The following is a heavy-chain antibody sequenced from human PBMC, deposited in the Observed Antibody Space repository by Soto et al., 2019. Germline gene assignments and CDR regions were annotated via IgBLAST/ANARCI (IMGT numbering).Heavy chain of an antibody. D-gene: IGHD3-9*01. Sequence: PWETLSLTCTVSGGSISSGGYYWSWIRQNPGKGLEWIGYIYYSGSTYYNPSHKSRVTISVDTSKNQFSLRLSSVTAADTAVYYCATNYDILTGYYHALSRYYGMDAWGQGTTVTVSS. V-gene: IGHV4-31*03. CDR1: GGSISSGGYY. J-gene: IGHJ6*02. CDR2: IYYSGST. CDR3: ATNYDILTGYYHALSRYYGMDA.